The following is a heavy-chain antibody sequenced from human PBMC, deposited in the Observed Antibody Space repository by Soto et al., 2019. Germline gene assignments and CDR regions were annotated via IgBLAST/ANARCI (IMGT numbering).Heavy chain of an antibody. J-gene: IGHJ6*02. Sequence: ASVKVSCKASGGTFSSYAISWLRQAPGQGLEWMGGIIPIFGTANYAQKFQGRVTITADKSTSTAYMELSSLRSEDTAVYYCARRVAARSGYYYYGMDVWGQGTTVTVSS. CDR3: ARRVAARSGYYYYGMDV. CDR2: IIPIFGTA. CDR1: GGTFSSYA. D-gene: IGHD6-6*01. V-gene: IGHV1-69*06.